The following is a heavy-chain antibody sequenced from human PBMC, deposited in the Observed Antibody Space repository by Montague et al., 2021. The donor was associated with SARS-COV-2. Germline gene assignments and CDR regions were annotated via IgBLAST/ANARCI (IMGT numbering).Heavy chain of an antibody. D-gene: IGHD5-18*01. CDR2: IYHGGSTDT. Sequence: SETLSLTCTVSADSISSNYFNWIRQPPGKGLEWIGNIYHGGSTDTNYXXXLKSRVTISVDTSKSQFTLSLISVTAADTAVYYCARGGGYSSSAFDFWGQGSLVSVSS. V-gene: IGHV4-59*01. J-gene: IGHJ4*02. CDR1: ADSISSNY. CDR3: ARGGGYSSSAFDF.